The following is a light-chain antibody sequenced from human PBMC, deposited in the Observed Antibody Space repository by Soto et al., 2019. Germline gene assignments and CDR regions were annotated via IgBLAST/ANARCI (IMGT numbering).Light chain of an antibody. Sequence: QSVLTQPRSVLRSPGPSVTVCCTGTSSDIVGYNYGSWYTQKPGKVHKRMIYDFTNPPTEVRARFSGSKVGKAATLTISGPQGEDEADHLCCSSAGSFVSDFGIGTKVTVL. CDR2: DFT. V-gene: IGLV2-11*01. CDR1: SSDIVGYNY. J-gene: IGLJ1*01. CDR3: CSSAGSFVSD.